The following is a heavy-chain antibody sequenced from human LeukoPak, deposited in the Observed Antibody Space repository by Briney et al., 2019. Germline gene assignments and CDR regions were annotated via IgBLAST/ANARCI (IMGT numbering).Heavy chain of an antibody. CDR3: ARDLVRSSSWYGPYDS. J-gene: IGHJ4*02. Sequence: GGSLRLSCAASGFTFSSYGMHWVRQAPGKGLEWVVIIWFDATKQYYAESVRGRFTISRDNSKNTLYLQMNSLRAEDTAVYHCARDLVRSSSWYGPYDSWGQGTLVTVSS. D-gene: IGHD6-13*01. V-gene: IGHV3-33*01. CDR2: IWFDATKQ. CDR1: GFTFSSYG.